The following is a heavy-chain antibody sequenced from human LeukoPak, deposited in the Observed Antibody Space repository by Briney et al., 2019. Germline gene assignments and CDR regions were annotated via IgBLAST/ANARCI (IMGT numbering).Heavy chain of an antibody. V-gene: IGHV3-23*01. CDR3: AKDSSGSPFGWFDP. CDR1: GFTFSSYA. CDR2: ISGSGGST. Sequence: PGGSLRLSCAASGFTFSSYAMSWVRQAPGKGLEWVSAISGSGGSTYYADSVKGRFPISRDNSKNTLYLQMNSLRAEDTAVYYCAKDSSGSPFGWFDPWGQGTLVTVSS. J-gene: IGHJ5*02. D-gene: IGHD6-19*01.